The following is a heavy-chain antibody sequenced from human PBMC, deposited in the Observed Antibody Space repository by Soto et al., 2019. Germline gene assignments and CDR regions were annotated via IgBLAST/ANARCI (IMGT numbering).Heavy chain of an antibody. J-gene: IGHJ4*02. V-gene: IGHV3-30*03. CDR1: GFPFTAYG. CDR2: ISYDGSNK. D-gene: IGHD3-10*01. Sequence: QVQLVESGGGVVQPGNSLRLPCAASGFPFTAYGMHWVREGPGKGLEWVAVISYDGSNKFYADSVKGRFTISRDNSKNTLYLQMNSLRPEDTALYYCVGGQYYFDYRGQGTLVTVSS. CDR3: VGGQYYFDY.